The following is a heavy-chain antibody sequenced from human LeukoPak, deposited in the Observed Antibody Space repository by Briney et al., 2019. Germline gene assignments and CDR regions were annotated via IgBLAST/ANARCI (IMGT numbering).Heavy chain of an antibody. J-gene: IGHJ4*02. CDR1: GFTFSSYA. CDR2: ISASGVGT. D-gene: IGHD6-13*01. CDR3: ARDLRQLVEGHFDY. V-gene: IGHV3-23*01. Sequence: GGSLTLSCAASGFTFSSYAMSWVRQAPGKGLEWVSDISASGVGTYYADSVKGRFTISRDNSKNTLYLQMNSLRVDDTAVYYCARDLRQLVEGHFDYWGQGTLVTVSS.